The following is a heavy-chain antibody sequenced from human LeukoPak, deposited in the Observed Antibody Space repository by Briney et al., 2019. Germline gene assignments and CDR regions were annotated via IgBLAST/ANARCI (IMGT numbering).Heavy chain of an antibody. V-gene: IGHV3-15*01. CDR3: TTGDYDILTGRD. J-gene: IGHJ4*02. D-gene: IGHD3-9*01. Sequence: SWIRQPPGKGLEWVGRIKSKTDGGTTDYAAPVKGRFTISRDDSKNTLYLQMNSLKTEDTAVYYCTTGDYDILTGRDWGQGTLVTVSS. CDR2: IKSKTDGGTT.